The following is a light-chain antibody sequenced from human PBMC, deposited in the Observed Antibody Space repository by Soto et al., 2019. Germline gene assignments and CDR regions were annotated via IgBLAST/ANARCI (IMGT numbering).Light chain of an antibody. V-gene: IGKV1-9*01. CDR1: QGISSY. CDR2: AAS. CDR3: QQLNSLPFT. J-gene: IGKJ5*01. Sequence: IKLTQSPSSLSASVRHRVTLPCRASQGISSYLAWYQQKPGNAPKLLIYAASTLQSGVPSRFSGSGSGTEFTLTISGLLPEDFATYHCQQLNSLPFTFGQGTRLEIK.